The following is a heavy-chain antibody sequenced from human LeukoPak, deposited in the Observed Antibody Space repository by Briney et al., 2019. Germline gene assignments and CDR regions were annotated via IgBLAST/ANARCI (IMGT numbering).Heavy chain of an antibody. Sequence: SVKVSCKASGGTFSSYSISWVRQAPGQGLEWMGGIIPIFDTSNYAQKFQGRVTITADESTSTAYMELSSLRSEDTAVYYCARSPRPYYYYMDVWGKGTMVSISS. V-gene: IGHV1-69*01. CDR1: GGTFSSYS. CDR3: ARSPRPYYYYMDV. J-gene: IGHJ6*03. CDR2: IIPIFDTS.